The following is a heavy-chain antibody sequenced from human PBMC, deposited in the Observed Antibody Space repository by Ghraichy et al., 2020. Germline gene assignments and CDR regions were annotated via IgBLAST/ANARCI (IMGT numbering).Heavy chain of an antibody. D-gene: IGHD2-2*01. J-gene: IGHJ6*02. V-gene: IGHV4-59*01. CDR3: GRGVVVPAAMISLYYYAMDV. CDR2: IYYSGST. Sequence: ESLNISCTVSGGSINTDYWSWIRQPPGKGLEWIGNIYYSGSTNYNPSLKSRVTISIDTSKNQISLKLSSVTAAGTAVYYCGRGVVVPAAMISLYYYAMDVGGQGTTVTVSS. CDR1: GGSINTDY.